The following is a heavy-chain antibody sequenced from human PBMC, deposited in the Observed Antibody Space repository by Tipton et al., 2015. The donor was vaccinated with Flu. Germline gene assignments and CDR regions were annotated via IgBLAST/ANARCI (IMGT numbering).Heavy chain of an antibody. J-gene: IGHJ6*02. CDR3: ARAAAAGRSNYYYYGMDV. CDR2: IYTSGST. CDR1: GGSISSGSYY. V-gene: IGHV4-61*02. D-gene: IGHD6-13*01. Sequence: TLSLTCTVSGGSISSGSYYWSWIRQPAGKGLEWIGRIYTSGSTNYNPSLKSRVTISVDTSKNQFSLKLSSVTAADTAVYYCARAAAAGRSNYYYYGMDVWGQGTTVTVSS.